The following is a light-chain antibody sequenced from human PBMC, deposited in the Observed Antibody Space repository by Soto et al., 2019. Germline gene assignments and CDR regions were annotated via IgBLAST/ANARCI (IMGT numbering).Light chain of an antibody. V-gene: IGKV1-9*01. J-gene: IGKJ4*01. Sequence: DIQLTQSPSFLSASVGDRVTITCRASQGISSYLAWYQQKPGKAPKLLIYAASTLQSGVQSRFSGSGSGTEFTLTLSRLQPEDFATYYCQQLNSYPLTFGGATKVEIK. CDR2: AAS. CDR3: QQLNSYPLT. CDR1: QGISSY.